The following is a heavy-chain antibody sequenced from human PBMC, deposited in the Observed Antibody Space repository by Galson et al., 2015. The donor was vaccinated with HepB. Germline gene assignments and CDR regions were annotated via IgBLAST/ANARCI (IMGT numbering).Heavy chain of an antibody. CDR2: INYSGGT. J-gene: IGHJ4*02. Sequence: LSLTCSVSGGSISISSDYWGWIRQPPGKGLEWIGTINYSGGTHFNLSLKSRVTISVDTSKNQFSLKLSSVTAADTAEYYCARRSGWYYFDFWGQGTLVTVSS. CDR3: ARRSGWYYFDF. V-gene: IGHV4-39*01. CDR1: GGSISISSDY. D-gene: IGHD6-19*01.